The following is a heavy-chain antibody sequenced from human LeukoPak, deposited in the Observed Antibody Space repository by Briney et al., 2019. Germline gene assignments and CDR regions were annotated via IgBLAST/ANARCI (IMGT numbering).Heavy chain of an antibody. J-gene: IGHJ5*02. Sequence: SETLSLTCTVSGGSINNYYWSWIRQPPGKGLEWIGYIYDSGRTNYNPSLKSRVTISVDTSKNQFALKLSSVTAADTAVYYCARDRWFDPWGQGTLVTVSS. CDR2: IYDSGRT. CDR3: ARDRWFDP. V-gene: IGHV4-59*01. CDR1: GGSINNYY.